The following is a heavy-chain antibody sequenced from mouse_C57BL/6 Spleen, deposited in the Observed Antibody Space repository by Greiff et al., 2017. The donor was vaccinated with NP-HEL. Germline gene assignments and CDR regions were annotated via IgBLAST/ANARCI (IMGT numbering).Heavy chain of an antibody. D-gene: IGHD1-1*01. CDR3: ARRTHYYGSSYYFDY. V-gene: IGHV1-82*01. CDR2: IYPGDGDT. Sequence: QVQLQQSGPELVKPGASVKISCKASGYAFSSSWMNWVKQRPGKGLEWIGRIYPGDGDTNYNGKFKGKATLTADKSSSTAYMQLSSLTSEDSAVYFCARRTHYYGSSYYFDYWGQGTTLTVSS. J-gene: IGHJ2*01. CDR1: GYAFSSSW.